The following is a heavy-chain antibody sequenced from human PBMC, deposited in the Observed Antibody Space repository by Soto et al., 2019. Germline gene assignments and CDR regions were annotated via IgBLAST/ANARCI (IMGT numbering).Heavy chain of an antibody. V-gene: IGHV1-69*01. J-gene: IGHJ4*02. D-gene: IGHD5-12*01. CDR2: IIPLFGAP. Sequence: QVHLVQSGAEVKKPGSSVRVSCKTSGGTFSDLAFSWVRQAPRQGLEWVGGIIPLFGAPNYAREFQGRVTISADESSSTVYMELRSLRSEDTAVYYCASARVAEMATGGYFDNWGQGTLVTVSS. CDR1: GGTFSDLA. CDR3: ASARVAEMATGGYFDN.